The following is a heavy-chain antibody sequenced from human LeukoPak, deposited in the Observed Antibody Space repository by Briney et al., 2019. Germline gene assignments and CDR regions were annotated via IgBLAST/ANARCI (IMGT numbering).Heavy chain of an antibody. CDR2: IYYSGST. V-gene: IGHV4-59*01. CDR3: ARSLVVVPAAWYY. J-gene: IGHJ4*02. Sequence: SETLSLTCTVSGGSISSYYWSWIRQPPGKGLEGIGYIYYSGSTNYNPSLKSRVTISVDTSKNQFSLKLSSVTAADTAVYYCARSLVVVPAAWYYWGQGTLVTVSS. D-gene: IGHD2-2*01. CDR1: GGSISSYY.